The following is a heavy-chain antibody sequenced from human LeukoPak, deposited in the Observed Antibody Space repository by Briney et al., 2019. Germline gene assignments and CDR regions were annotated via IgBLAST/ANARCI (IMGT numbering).Heavy chain of an antibody. D-gene: IGHD2-15*01. V-gene: IGHV3-30*03. CDR1: EFTFTSYG. J-gene: IGHJ3*01. CDR2: ITSDGQKK. CDR3: ARVRAAGGDYAIDV. Sequence: PGRSLRLSCAASEFTFTSYGMHSVRQAPDTGLQWVAFITSDGQKKYYAEPVKGRFTTSRDNSKNTLYLEMNSLRDEDAAVYYCARVRAAGGDYAIDVWGQGTVVSVSS.